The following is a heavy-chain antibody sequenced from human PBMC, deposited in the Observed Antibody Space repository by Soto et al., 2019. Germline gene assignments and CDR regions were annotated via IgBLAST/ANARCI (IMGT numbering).Heavy chain of an antibody. V-gene: IGHV1-69*06. CDR1: GGTFSSYA. J-gene: IGHJ4*02. D-gene: IGHD3-22*01. CDR2: IIPIFGTA. CDR3: ATPYYSDSSGYVHYKGY. Sequence: SVKVSCKASGGTFSSYAISWVRQAPGQGLEWMGGIIPIFGTANYAQKFQGRVTITAGKATCTAYMELSSLRSEDTAVYYCATPYYSDSSGYVHYKGYWGQGTLVTVSS.